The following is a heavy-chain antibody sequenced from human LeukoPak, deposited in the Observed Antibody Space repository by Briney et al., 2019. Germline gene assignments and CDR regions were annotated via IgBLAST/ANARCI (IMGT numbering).Heavy chain of an antibody. D-gene: IGHD3/OR15-3a*01. V-gene: IGHV3-23*01. J-gene: IGHJ4*02. CDR2: ISGSGGST. CDR3: AGSVGTGYPRNFDY. Sequence: GGTLRLSCAASGFTFSSYGMSWVRQAPGKGLEWVSAISGSGGSTYYADSVKGRFTISRDNSKNTLYLQMNSLRAEDTAVYYCAGSVGTGYPRNFDYWGQGTLVTVSS. CDR1: GFTFSSYG.